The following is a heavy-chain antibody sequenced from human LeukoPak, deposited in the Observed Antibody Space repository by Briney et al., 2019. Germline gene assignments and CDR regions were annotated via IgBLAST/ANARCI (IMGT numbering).Heavy chain of an antibody. V-gene: IGHV1-69*06. J-gene: IGHJ5*02. D-gene: IGHD6-19*01. CDR1: GGTFSSYA. Sequence: SVKVSCKASGGTFSSYAISWVRQAPGQGLEWMGRIIPIFGTANYAQKFQGRVTITADKSTSTAYMELSSLRSEDTAVYYCAKGREIAVAGFEDWFDPWGQGTLVTVSS. CDR2: IIPIFGTA. CDR3: AKGREIAVAGFEDWFDP.